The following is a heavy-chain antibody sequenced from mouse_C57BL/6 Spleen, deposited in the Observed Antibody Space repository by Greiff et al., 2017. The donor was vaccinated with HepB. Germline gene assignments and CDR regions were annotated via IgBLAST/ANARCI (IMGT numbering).Heavy chain of an antibody. CDR2: IRNKANNHAT. J-gene: IGHJ4*01. V-gene: IGHV6-6*01. CDR3: FYGYHRGYYAMDY. Sequence: EVKVVESGGGLVQPGGSMKLSCAASGFTFSDAWMDWVRQSPEKGLEWVAEIRNKANNHATYYAESVKGRFTISRDDSKSSVYLQMNSLRAEDTGIYYCFYGYHRGYYAMDYWGQGTSVTVSS. D-gene: IGHD2-2*01. CDR1: GFTFSDAW.